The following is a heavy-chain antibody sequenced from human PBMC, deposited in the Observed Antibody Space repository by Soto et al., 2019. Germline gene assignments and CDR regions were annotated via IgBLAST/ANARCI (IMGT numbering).Heavy chain of an antibody. Sequence: QVQLVESGGGVVQPGRSLRLSCAASGFTFSSYGMHWVRLAPGTGLEWVAVISYDGSNKYYADSVKGRFTISRDNSKNTLYLQMNSLRAEDTAVYYCAKDRRVVAVAAPFDYWGQGTLVTVSS. J-gene: IGHJ4*02. CDR2: ISYDGSNK. V-gene: IGHV3-30*18. CDR1: GFTFSSYG. CDR3: AKDRRVVAVAAPFDY. D-gene: IGHD6-19*01.